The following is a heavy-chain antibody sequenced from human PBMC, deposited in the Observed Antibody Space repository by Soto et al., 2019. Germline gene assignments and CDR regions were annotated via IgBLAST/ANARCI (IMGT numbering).Heavy chain of an antibody. Sequence: EVQLLESGGGLVQPGGSLRLSCAASGITISNYPMSWVRQAPGKGLEWVSGISGSGDRTYYADSAKGRFTISKAISKNSLSLQVDSLGVGDTAVYFCVRVDGGSPSTPPLWGQGTLFTVSS. CDR1: GITISNYP. D-gene: IGHD3-10*01. V-gene: IGHV3-23*01. CDR2: ISGSGDRT. CDR3: VRVDGGSPSTPPL. J-gene: IGHJ4*02.